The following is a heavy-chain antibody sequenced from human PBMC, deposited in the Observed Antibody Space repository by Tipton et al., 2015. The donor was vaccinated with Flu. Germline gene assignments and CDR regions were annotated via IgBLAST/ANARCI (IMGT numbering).Heavy chain of an antibody. CDR1: GGSFSGYY. D-gene: IGHD4-23*01. Sequence: TLSLTCAAYGGSFSGYYWSWIRQPPGKGLEWIGDVTHTGSTNYNPSLKSRVTISVDTSKNQFSLKLSSVTAADTGVYYCARELAYWGQGMLVTVSS. J-gene: IGHJ4*02. CDR2: VTHTGST. CDR3: ARELAY. V-gene: IGHV4-34*01.